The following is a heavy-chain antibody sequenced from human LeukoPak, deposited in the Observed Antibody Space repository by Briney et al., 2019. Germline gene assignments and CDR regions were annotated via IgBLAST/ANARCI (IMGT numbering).Heavy chain of an antibody. J-gene: IGHJ5*02. Sequence: SETLSHTPAVSGYAISSGYYWGWIRQPPGKGLEWIGSIYHSGSTYYNPSLKSRVTISVDTSKNQFSLTLSSVTAADTAGYYCARAIVYVLNWFARASEATLVTVSS. CDR1: GYAISSGYY. CDR2: IYHSGST. V-gene: IGHV4-38-2*01. CDR3: ARAIVYVLNWFAR. D-gene: IGHD2-8*01.